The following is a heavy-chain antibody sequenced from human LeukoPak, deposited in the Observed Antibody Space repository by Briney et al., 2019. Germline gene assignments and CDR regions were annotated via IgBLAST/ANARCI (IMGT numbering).Heavy chain of an antibody. CDR2: INPNSGGT. Sequence: ASVKVSCKASGYTFTGYYMHWVRQAPGQGIEWMGWINPNSGGTNYAQKFQGWVTMTRDTSISTAYMELSRLRSDDTAVYYCARHSSRLWFGEWVRGALDIWGQGTMVTVSS. D-gene: IGHD3-10*01. J-gene: IGHJ3*02. CDR3: ARHSSRLWFGEWVRGALDI. V-gene: IGHV1-2*04. CDR1: GYTFTGYY.